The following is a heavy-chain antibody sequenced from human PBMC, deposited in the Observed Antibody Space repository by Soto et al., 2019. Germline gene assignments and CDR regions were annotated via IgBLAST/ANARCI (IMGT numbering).Heavy chain of an antibody. CDR3: ARIIWWFDP. V-gene: IGHV4-34*01. CDR2: INHSGST. D-gene: IGHD3-10*01. J-gene: IGHJ5*02. Sequence: SETLSLTCAVYGGSFSCYYWSWIRQPPGKGLEWIGEINHSGSTNYNPSLKSRVTISVDTSKNQFSLKLSSVTAADTAVYYCARIIWWFDPWGQGTLVTVS. CDR1: GGSFSCYY.